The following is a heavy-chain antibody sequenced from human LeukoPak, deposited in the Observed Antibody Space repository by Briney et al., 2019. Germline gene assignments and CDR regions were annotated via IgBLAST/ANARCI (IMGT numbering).Heavy chain of an antibody. CDR2: IIPIFGTA. J-gene: IGHJ1*01. Sequence: SGKVTCTASGRTISSYAIRWVRQAPGQGLEWRGGIIPIFGTANYAQKFQGRVTITADKSTSTAYMELSSLRSEDTAVYYCARGGSDSSGWLFQHWGQGTLVTVSS. CDR1: GRTISSYA. CDR3: ARGGSDSSGWLFQH. D-gene: IGHD6-19*01. V-gene: IGHV1-69*06.